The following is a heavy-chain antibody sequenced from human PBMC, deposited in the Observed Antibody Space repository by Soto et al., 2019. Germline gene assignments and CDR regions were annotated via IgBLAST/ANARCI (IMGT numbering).Heavy chain of an antibody. V-gene: IGHV3-48*02. J-gene: IGHJ5*02. Sequence: GGSLRLSCAASGFTFSSYSMNWVRQAPGKGLEWVSYISSSSSTIYYADSVKGRFTISRDNAKNSLYLQMNSLRDEDTAVYYCARESAALNWFDPWGQGTLVTAPQ. CDR3: ARESAALNWFDP. CDR2: ISSSSSTI. D-gene: IGHD2-2*01. CDR1: GFTFSSYS.